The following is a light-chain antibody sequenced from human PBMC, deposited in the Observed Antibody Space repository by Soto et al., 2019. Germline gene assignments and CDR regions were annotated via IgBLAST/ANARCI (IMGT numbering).Light chain of an antibody. CDR1: QRISSW. Sequence: DIQMTQSPSSVSASVGDIVAFTCRATQRISSWLAWYQQKPGQAPKLLIDGASTLQSGVPSRFSGSGSGTAFTLTISSLQPEDFATYYCQQAHSFPYTFGQGTKLEIK. CDR3: QQAHSFPYT. CDR2: GAS. V-gene: IGKV1-12*01. J-gene: IGKJ2*01.